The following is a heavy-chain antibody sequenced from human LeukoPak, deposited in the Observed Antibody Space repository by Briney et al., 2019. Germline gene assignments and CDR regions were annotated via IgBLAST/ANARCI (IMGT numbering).Heavy chain of an antibody. V-gene: IGHV3-9*01. CDR1: GFTFDDYA. Sequence: PGGSLRLSCAASGFTFDDYAMHWVRQAPGKGLEWVSGISWNSGSIGYADSVKGRFTISRDNAENSLYVQMNSLRAEDTALYYCAKDIRGGHWYFDLWGRGTLVTVSS. J-gene: IGHJ2*01. CDR3: AKDIRGGHWYFDL. CDR2: ISWNSGSI. D-gene: IGHD3-16*01.